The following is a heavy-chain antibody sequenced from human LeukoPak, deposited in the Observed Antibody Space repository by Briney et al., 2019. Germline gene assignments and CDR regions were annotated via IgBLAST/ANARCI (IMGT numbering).Heavy chain of an antibody. V-gene: IGHV4-59*01. Sequence: PSETLSLTCTVSGGSISSYYWSWIRQPPGKGLEWIGYIYYSGSTNYNPSLKSRVTISVDTSKNQFSLKLSSVTAADTAVYYCARDLGKRTGYDYWGQGTLVTVPS. D-gene: IGHD3-9*01. J-gene: IGHJ4*02. CDR2: IYYSGST. CDR1: GGSISSYY. CDR3: ARDLGKRTGYDY.